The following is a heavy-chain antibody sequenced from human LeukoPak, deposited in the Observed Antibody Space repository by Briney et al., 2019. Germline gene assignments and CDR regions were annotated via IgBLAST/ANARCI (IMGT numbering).Heavy chain of an antibody. CDR1: GFTFSRYG. V-gene: IGHV3-30*02. Sequence: GGSLRLSCAASGFTFSRYGMHWVRQAPGKGLEWVAFIRYDGSNKYYADSVKGRFTISRDNSKNTLYLQMNSLRAEDTAVYYCAKSRVTTVTTLHDAFDIWGQGTMVTVSS. CDR2: IRYDGSNK. J-gene: IGHJ3*02. CDR3: AKSRVTTVTTLHDAFDI. D-gene: IGHD4-17*01.